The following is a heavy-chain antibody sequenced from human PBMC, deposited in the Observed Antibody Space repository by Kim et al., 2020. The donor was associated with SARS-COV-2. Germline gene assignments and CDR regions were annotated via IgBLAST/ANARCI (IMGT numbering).Heavy chain of an antibody. CDR1: GFTFSSYA. D-gene: IGHD2-2*01. CDR3: AKGYCSSTSCSFEY. CDR2: ISTGSVTT. J-gene: IGHJ4*02. V-gene: IGHV3-23*01. Sequence: GGSLRLSCAASGFTFSSYAMSWVRQAPGKGLEWVSTISTGSVTTYYADSVKGRFTISRDNSRNTLYLQMHSVRAEDTAVYHCAKGYCSSTSCSFEYWGQGTLVTVSS.